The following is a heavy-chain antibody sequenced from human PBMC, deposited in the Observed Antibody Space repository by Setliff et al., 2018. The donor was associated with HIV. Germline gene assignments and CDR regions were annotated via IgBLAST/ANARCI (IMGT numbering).Heavy chain of an antibody. CDR2: IYYSGST. V-gene: IGHV4-61*09. CDR3: ARADSSTWSHYFDY. D-gene: IGHD6-6*01. CDR1: GDSITGGSYY. Sequence: SETLSLTCKVSGDSITGGSYYWNWIRQPAGKGLEWIGHIYYSGSTYYNPSLKSRVTISVDTSKNQFSLKLSSVTAADTALYYCARADSSTWSHYFDYWGQGTLVTVSS. J-gene: IGHJ4*02.